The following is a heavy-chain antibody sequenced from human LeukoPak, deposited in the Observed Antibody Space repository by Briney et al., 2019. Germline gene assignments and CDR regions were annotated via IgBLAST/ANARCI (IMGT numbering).Heavy chain of an antibody. Sequence: GGSLRLSCAASGFTFSSYGMHWVRQAPGKGLEWVAVISYDGSNKYYADSVKGRFAISRDNSKNTLYLQMNSLRAEDTAVYYCAKVTFGVVHPNYYYYGMDVWGQGTTVTVSS. V-gene: IGHV3-30*18. J-gene: IGHJ6*02. CDR3: AKVTFGVVHPNYYYYGMDV. CDR2: ISYDGSNK. CDR1: GFTFSSYG. D-gene: IGHD3-3*01.